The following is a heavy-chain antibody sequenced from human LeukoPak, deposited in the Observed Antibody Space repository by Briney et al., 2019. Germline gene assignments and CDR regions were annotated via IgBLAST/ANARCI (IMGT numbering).Heavy chain of an antibody. Sequence: GASVKVSCKASGGTFSGYAISWVRQAPGQGLEWMGGIIPIFGTANYAQKFQGRVTITADESTSTAYMELSSLRSEDTAVYYCASPPNYYDSSGYFLYYFDYWGQGTLVTVSS. V-gene: IGHV1-69*13. CDR1: GGTFSGYA. J-gene: IGHJ4*02. CDR2: IIPIFGTA. D-gene: IGHD3-22*01. CDR3: ASPPNYYDSSGYFLYYFDY.